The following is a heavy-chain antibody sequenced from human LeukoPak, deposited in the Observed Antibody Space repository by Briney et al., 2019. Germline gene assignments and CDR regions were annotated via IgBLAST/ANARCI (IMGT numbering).Heavy chain of an antibody. J-gene: IGHJ4*02. Sequence: PSETLSLTCTVSGASISSTTYYWSWIRQPPGKGLEWIGEINHSGSTNYNPSLKSRVTISVDTSKNQFSLKLSSVTAADTAVYYCARRLIWGFRYYFDYWGQGTLVTVSS. CDR1: GASISSTTYY. CDR3: ARRLIWGFRYYFDY. V-gene: IGHV4-39*07. D-gene: IGHD3-16*01. CDR2: INHSGST.